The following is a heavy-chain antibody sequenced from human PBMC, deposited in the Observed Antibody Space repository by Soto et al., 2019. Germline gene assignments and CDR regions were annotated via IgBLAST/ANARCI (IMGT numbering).Heavy chain of an antibody. D-gene: IGHD7-27*01. V-gene: IGHV4-30-4*02. J-gene: IGHJ5*01. Sequence: SDTLSLTCSVSGDSISNLDYFWAWIRQPPGQALEYIGYIYKSATTYYNPSFESRVAISVDTSKSQFSLNVTSVTAADTAVYFCARGRYCLTGRCFPNWFDSWGQGALVTVSS. CDR2: IYKSATT. CDR1: GDSISNLDYF. CDR3: ARGRYCLTGRCFPNWFDS.